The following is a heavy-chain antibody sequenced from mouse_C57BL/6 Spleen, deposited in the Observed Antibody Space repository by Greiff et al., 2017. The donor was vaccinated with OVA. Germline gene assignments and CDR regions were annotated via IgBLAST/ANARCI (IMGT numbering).Heavy chain of an antibody. CDR3: ARDHGSSYVPYFDY. CDR2: IYYSGTI. V-gene: IGHV3-5*01. Sequence: EVKLMESGPGLVKPSQTVFLTCTVTGISITTGNYRWSWIRQFPGNKLEWIGYIYYSGTITYNPSPTSRTTITRDTHKNQFFLEMNSLTAEDTATYYCARDHGSSYVPYFDYWGQGTTLTVSS. J-gene: IGHJ2*01. CDR1: GISITTGNYR. D-gene: IGHD1-1*01.